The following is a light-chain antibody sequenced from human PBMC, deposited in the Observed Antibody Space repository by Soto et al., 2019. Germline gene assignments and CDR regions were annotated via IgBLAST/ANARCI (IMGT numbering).Light chain of an antibody. CDR3: SSYTTISTYV. Sequence: QSVLTQPASVSGSPGQSITISCTETSSDVGGYNYVSWYQQHPGKAPKLMIYDVRNRPSGVSNRFSGSKSVNTASLTISGLQAEDEADCYCSSYTTISTYVFGTGTSHRP. CDR1: SSDVGGYNY. CDR2: DVR. J-gene: IGLJ1*01. V-gene: IGLV2-14*01.